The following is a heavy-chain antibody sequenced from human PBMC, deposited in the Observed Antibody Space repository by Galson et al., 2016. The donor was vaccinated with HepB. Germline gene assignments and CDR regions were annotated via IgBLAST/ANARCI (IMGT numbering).Heavy chain of an antibody. CDR3: ARDSAGSCDL. J-gene: IGHJ2*01. V-gene: IGHV4-59*01. D-gene: IGHD3-10*01. Sequence: QVQLQESGPGLVKPSETLSLTCTVSGGSISGYYWSWIRQPPGKGLEWIGYIYYSGSTNYNPSLKSRVTLSVDTAKNPCALKLTSVTAADTAVYYCARDSAGSCDLWGRGTLVTVSS. CDR1: GGSISGYY. CDR2: IYYSGST.